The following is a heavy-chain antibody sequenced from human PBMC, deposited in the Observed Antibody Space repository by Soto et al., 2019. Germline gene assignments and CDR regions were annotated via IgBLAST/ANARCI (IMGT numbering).Heavy chain of an antibody. J-gene: IGHJ3*01. CDR1: GGTFSTYI. D-gene: IGHD3-3*01. CDR3: ARDRITTRGDAFDL. CDR2: IIPIPDIT. V-gene: IGHV1-69*08. Sequence: QVQLVQSGAEVRKPGSSVKVSCKAPGGTFSTYIISWVRQAPVQGLEWMGRIIPIPDITNYAQKFQGRVTVTADRSTSTAYMELTSLKSEDTAVYYCARDRITTRGDAFDLWGQGTMVTVSS.